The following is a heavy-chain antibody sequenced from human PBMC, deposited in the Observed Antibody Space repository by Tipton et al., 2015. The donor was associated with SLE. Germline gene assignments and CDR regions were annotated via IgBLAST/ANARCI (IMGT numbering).Heavy chain of an antibody. J-gene: IGHJ6*02. CDR3: AREHYDFWSGSDGMDV. Sequence: TLSLTCTVSGGSISSHYWSWIRQPPGKGLEWIGYIYYSGSTNYNPSLKSRVTISVDTSKNQFSLKLSSVTAADMAVYYCAREHYDFWSGSDGMDVWGQGTTVTVSS. D-gene: IGHD3-3*01. CDR1: GGSISSHY. V-gene: IGHV4-59*11. CDR2: IYYSGST.